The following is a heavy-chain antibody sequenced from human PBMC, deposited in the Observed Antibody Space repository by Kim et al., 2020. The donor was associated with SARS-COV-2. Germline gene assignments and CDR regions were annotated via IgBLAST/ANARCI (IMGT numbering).Heavy chain of an antibody. V-gene: IGHV3-21*01. CDR1: DFTFRSYN. Sequence: GGSLRLSCAASDFTFRSYNMNWVRQAPGKGLEWVASITTGSRFMYYAESVKGRFTISRDNAKNSLYLQMNSLGAEDTAVYYCAKDEYSSSSGIDYWGQGTLVTVSS. CDR3: AKDEYSSSSGIDY. J-gene: IGHJ4*02. CDR2: ITTGSRFM. D-gene: IGHD6-6*01.